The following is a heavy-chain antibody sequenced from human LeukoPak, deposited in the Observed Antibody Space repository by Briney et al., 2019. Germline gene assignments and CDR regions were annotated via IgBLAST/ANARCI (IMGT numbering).Heavy chain of an antibody. CDR2: IYYSGST. CDR1: GGSISNSY. Sequence: SETLSLTCTVSGGSISNSYWSWIRQPPGKGLEWIGYIYYSGSTNYNPSLKSRVTISADTSKNQFSLKMSSVTAADTAVYYCARARDGHINNWFDPWGQGTLVTVSS. CDR3: ARARDGHINNWFDP. D-gene: IGHD5-24*01. J-gene: IGHJ5*02. V-gene: IGHV4-59*01.